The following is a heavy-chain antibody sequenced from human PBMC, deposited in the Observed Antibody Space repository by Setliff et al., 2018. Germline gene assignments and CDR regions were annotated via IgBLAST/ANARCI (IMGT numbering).Heavy chain of an antibody. D-gene: IGHD5-12*01. CDR1: GGSISSYY. CDR2: IYYSGST. V-gene: IGHV4-59*08. CDR3: AAGLGYSGYDATKGSGWYLDY. J-gene: IGHJ4*02. Sequence: SETLSLTCTVSGGSISSYYWSWIRQPPGKGLEWIGYIYYSGSTNYNPSLKSRVTISVDTSKNQFSLKLSSVTAADTAVYYCAAGLGYSGYDATKGSGWYLDYWGQGTLVTVSS.